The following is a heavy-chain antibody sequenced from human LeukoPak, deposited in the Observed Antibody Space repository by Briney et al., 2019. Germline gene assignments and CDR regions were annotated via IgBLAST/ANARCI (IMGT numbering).Heavy chain of an antibody. CDR2: IRYDGSNK. Sequence: GGSLRLSCAASGFTFSSYGMHWVRQAPGKGLEWVAFIRYDGSNKYYADSVKGRFTVSRDNSKNTLYLQMNSLRAEDTAVYYCAKDPRMAYSFEDWGQGTLVTVSS. J-gene: IGHJ4*02. D-gene: IGHD6-13*01. CDR3: AKDPRMAYSFED. V-gene: IGHV3-30*02. CDR1: GFTFSSYG.